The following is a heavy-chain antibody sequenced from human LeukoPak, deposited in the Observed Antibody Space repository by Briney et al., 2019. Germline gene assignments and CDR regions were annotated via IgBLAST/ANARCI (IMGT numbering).Heavy chain of an antibody. J-gene: IGHJ6*03. CDR3: ARALVAERYYYYYYMDV. V-gene: IGHV4-59*01. D-gene: IGHD2-15*01. CDR2: IYYSGST. Sequence: PSETLSLTCTVSGGSISSYYWSWIRQPPGKGLEWIGYIYYSGSTNYNPSLKSRVTISVDTSKNQFSLKLSSVTAADTAVYYCARALVAERYYYYYYMDVWGKGTTVTVSS. CDR1: GGSISSYY.